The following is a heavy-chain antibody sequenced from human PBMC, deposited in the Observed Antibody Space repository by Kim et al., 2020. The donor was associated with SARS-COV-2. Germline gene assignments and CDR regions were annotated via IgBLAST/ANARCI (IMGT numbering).Heavy chain of an antibody. J-gene: IGHJ4*02. CDR1: GGSISSGGYY. CDR2: IYYSGSI. V-gene: IGHV4-31*03. D-gene: IGHD5-18*01. CDR3: ARSPGYNFDF. Sequence: SETLSLTCTVSGGSISSGGYYWSWIRQLPGKGLEWIGYIYYSGSIYYNPSLNSRVTILLDPSKNQFSLRVTSVTAADSAVYFCARSPGYNFDFWGQGTLV.